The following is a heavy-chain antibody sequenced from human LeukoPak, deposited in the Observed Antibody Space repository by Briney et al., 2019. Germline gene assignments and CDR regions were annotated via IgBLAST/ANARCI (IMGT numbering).Heavy chain of an antibody. Sequence: SETLSLTCTVSGGSISSGSCYWSWIRQPAGKGLEWIGRIYTSGSTNYNPSLKSRVTISVDTSKNQFSLKLSSVTAADTAVYYCARDPWFYYDSGGYFQTWGQGTLVTVSS. V-gene: IGHV4-61*02. CDR3: ARDPWFYYDSGGYFQT. D-gene: IGHD3-22*01. CDR1: GGSISSGSCY. J-gene: IGHJ4*02. CDR2: IYTSGST.